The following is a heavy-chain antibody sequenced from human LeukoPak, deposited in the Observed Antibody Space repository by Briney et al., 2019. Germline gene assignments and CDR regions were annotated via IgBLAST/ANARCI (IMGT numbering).Heavy chain of an antibody. D-gene: IGHD3-22*01. Sequence: ASVKVSCKASGYTFTSYDINWERQATGQGLEWMGWMNPNSGNTGYAQKFQGRVTMTRNTSITTTYMELSSLRSEDTAVYYCAVYYFNSSGYVPFWGQGTMVTVSS. CDR2: MNPNSGNT. CDR1: GYTFTSYD. V-gene: IGHV1-8*01. CDR3: AVYYFNSSGYVPF. J-gene: IGHJ3*01.